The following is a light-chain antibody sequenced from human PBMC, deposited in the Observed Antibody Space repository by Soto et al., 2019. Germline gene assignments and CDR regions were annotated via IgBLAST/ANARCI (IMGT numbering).Light chain of an antibody. CDR3: QQHSHWPPWT. V-gene: IGKV3-11*01. Sequence: EVVLTQSPATLSLSPGERATLSCRASENVRTFVDWYQQKPGQAPRLLISGASNRATGIPARFSGSGSGTDFTLTISDLEPEDFAVYYCQQHSHWPPWTFGQGTKVDIK. CDR2: GAS. J-gene: IGKJ1*01. CDR1: ENVRTF.